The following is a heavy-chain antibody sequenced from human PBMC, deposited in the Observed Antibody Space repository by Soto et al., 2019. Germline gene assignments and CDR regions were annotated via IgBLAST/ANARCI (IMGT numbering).Heavy chain of an antibody. D-gene: IGHD3-22*01. CDR2: INPNSGGT. V-gene: IGHV1-2*02. CDR3: ARGVGYYDSSGLEAFDI. Sequence: ASVKVSCKASGYTFTGYYMHWVRQAPGQGLEWMGWINPNSGGTNYAQKFQGRVTMTTDTSTSTAYMELRSLRSDDTAVYYCARGVGYYDSSGLEAFDIWGQGTMVTVSS. J-gene: IGHJ3*02. CDR1: GYTFTGYY.